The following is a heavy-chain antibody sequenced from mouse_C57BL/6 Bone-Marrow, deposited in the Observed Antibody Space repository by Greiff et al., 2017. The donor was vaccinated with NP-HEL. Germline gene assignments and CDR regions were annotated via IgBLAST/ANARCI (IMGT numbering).Heavy chain of an antibody. J-gene: IGHJ2*01. V-gene: IGHV5-15*04. CDR3: ARRGINYGTLDY. CDR2: ISNLAYSI. Sequence: EVHLVESGGGLVQPGGSLKLSCAASGFTFSDYGMAWVRQAPRKGPEWVAFISNLAYSIYYADTVTGRFTISRENAKNTLYLEMSSLRSEDTAMYYCARRGINYGTLDYWGQGTTLTVSS. D-gene: IGHD1-1*01. CDR1: GFTFSDYG.